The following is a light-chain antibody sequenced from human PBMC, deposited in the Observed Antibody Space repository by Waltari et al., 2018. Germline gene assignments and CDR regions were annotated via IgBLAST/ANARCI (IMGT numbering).Light chain of an antibody. V-gene: IGKV1-6*02. Sequence: IQMTQPPSSLSASIGDTVTITCRASRDIANNLNWYQQQSGKAPKLLIYRASSLQSGVPSRFSGSGSGTDFSLTISSLQPEDFATYYCQQGYDFPCTFGRGTKVEIK. J-gene: IGKJ4*01. CDR1: RDIANN. CDR3: QQGYDFPCT. CDR2: RAS.